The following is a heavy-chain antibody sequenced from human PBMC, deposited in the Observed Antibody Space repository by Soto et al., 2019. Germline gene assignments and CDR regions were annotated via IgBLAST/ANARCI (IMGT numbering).Heavy chain of an antibody. CDR2: IIPILGIA. CDR3: ASEEVAGTRGGMDV. V-gene: IGHV1-69*02. D-gene: IGHD6-19*01. J-gene: IGHJ6*02. CDR1: GGTFSSYT. Sequence: QVQLVQSGAEVKKPGSSVKVSCKASGGTFSSYTISWVRQAPGQGLEWMGRIIPILGIANYAQKFQGRVTITADKSTSTAYMELSSLRSENTAVYYCASEEVAGTRGGMDVWGQGTTVTVSS.